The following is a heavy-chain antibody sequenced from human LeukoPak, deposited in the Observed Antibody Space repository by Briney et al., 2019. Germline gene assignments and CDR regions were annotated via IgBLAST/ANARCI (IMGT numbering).Heavy chain of an antibody. J-gene: IGHJ6*03. CDR2: IYSGGST. D-gene: IGHD2-8*01. CDR1: GFTVSSNY. Sequence: GGSLRLSCAASGFTVSSNYMSWVRQAPGKGLEWVSVIYSGGSTYYADSVKGRFTISRDNSWNTVYLQMNSLRAEDTAVYYCASNEHSYYYYYMDVWGKGTTVTISS. CDR3: ASNEHSYYYYYMDV. V-gene: IGHV3-53*01.